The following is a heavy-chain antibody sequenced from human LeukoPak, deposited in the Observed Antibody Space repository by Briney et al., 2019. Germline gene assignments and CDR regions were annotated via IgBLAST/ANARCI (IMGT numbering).Heavy chain of an antibody. J-gene: IGHJ6*02. CDR1: GFTLRYYQ. V-gene: IGHV3-48*01. CDR2: INVVNGAI. CDR3: VRDGNRGYDMDV. D-gene: IGHD3-10*01. Sequence: PGGSLRLSCATSGFTLRYYQMNWVRQAPGKGLEWVSYINVVNGAIYYADSVKGRFTISGDIATNSVYLQMNSLSAEDTALYYCVRDGNRGYDMDVWGQGAAVTVSS.